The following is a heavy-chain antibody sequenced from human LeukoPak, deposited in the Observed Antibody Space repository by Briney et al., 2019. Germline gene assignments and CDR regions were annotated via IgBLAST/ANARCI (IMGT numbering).Heavy chain of an antibody. V-gene: IGHV4-38-2*02. CDR1: GYSISSGYY. CDR3: ARLQTPLIDY. Sequence: SETLSLTCTVSGYSISSGYYWGWIRQPPGKGLEWIGSIYHSGSTYYHPSLKSRVTISVDTSKNQFSLKLSSVTAADTAVYYCARLQTPLIDYWGQGTLVTVSS. D-gene: IGHD4-23*01. J-gene: IGHJ4*02. CDR2: IYHSGST.